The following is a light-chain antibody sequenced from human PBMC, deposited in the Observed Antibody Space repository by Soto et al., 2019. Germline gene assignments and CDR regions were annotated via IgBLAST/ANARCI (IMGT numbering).Light chain of an antibody. CDR1: QSISSY. J-gene: IGKJ4*01. V-gene: IGKV1-39*01. Sequence: DIQMTQSPSSLSASVGDRVTITCRASQSISSYLNWYQQKPGKAPKLPIYAASSLQSGVPSRFSGSGSGTDFTLTISSLQPEDFATYYCQQSYSTPRGVTFGGGTKVDI. CDR3: QQSYSTPRGVT. CDR2: AAS.